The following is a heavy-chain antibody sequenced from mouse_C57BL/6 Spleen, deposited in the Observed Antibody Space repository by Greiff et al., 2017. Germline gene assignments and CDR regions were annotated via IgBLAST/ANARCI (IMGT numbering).Heavy chain of an antibody. J-gene: IGHJ1*03. CDR3: ARTPPFYGSSYWYFDV. Sequence: EVKLQESGGGLVQPGGSLKLSCAASGFTFSDYYMYWVRQTPEKRLEWVAYISNGGGSTYYPDTVKGRFTISRDNAKNTLYLQMSRLKSEDTSMYYCARTPPFYGSSYWYFDVWGTGTTVTVSS. CDR1: GFTFSDYY. D-gene: IGHD1-1*01. V-gene: IGHV5-12*01. CDR2: ISNGGGST.